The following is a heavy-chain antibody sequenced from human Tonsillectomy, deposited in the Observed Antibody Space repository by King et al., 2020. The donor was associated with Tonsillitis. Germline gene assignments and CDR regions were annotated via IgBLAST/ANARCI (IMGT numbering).Heavy chain of an antibody. J-gene: IGHJ2*01. Sequence: VQLVESGGGLIQPGGSLRLSCAASGFTVSSNYMSWVRQAPGKGLEWVSVIYSGGSTYYGDSVKGRFTISRDNSKNTLYLQMNSLRAEDTAVYYCARVVGSRSGGMGFDLWGRGTLVTVSS. CDR3: ARVVGSRSGGMGFDL. D-gene: IGHD3-3*01. CDR2: IYSGGST. CDR1: GFTVSSNY. V-gene: IGHV3-53*01.